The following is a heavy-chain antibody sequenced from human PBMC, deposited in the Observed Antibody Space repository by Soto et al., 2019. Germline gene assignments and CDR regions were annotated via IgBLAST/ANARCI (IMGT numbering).Heavy chain of an antibody. Sequence: SVKVSCKASGGTFSSYGISWVRQAPGQGLEWMGGIIPIFGTANYAQKFQGRVTITADESTSTAYMELSSLRSEDTAVYYCAREVRFLEWFPTNWFDPWGQGTLVTVSS. CDR2: IIPIFGTA. CDR3: AREVRFLEWFPTNWFDP. D-gene: IGHD3-3*01. V-gene: IGHV1-69*13. J-gene: IGHJ5*02. CDR1: GGTFSSYG.